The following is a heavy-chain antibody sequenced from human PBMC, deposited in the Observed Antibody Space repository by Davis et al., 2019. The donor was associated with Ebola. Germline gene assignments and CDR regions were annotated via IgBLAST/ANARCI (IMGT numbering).Heavy chain of an antibody. Sequence: GESLKISCAASGFTFSSYWMSWVRQAPGKGLEWVGRVKSKTDGGTTDYAAPVRGRFTISRDDSKNTLYLQMNSLETEDTAVYYCTTDLRDGYKTYYFDYWGQGSLVTVSS. CDR1: GFTFSSYW. D-gene: IGHD5-24*01. CDR3: TTDLRDGYKTYYFDY. V-gene: IGHV3-15*01. J-gene: IGHJ4*02. CDR2: VKSKTDGGTT.